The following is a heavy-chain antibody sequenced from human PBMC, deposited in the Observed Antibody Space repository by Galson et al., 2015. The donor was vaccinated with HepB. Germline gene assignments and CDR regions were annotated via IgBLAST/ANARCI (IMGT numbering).Heavy chain of an antibody. CDR3: AKDFSFNYQPLTYFDY. Sequence: SLRLSCAASGFTFSSYGMHWVRQAPGKGLEWVAVISYDGSNKYYADSVKGRFTISRDNSKNTLYLQMNSLRAEDTAVYYCAKDFSFNYQPLTYFDYWGQGTLVTVSS. CDR2: ISYDGSNK. V-gene: IGHV3-30*18. D-gene: IGHD2-2*01. CDR1: GFTFSSYG. J-gene: IGHJ4*02.